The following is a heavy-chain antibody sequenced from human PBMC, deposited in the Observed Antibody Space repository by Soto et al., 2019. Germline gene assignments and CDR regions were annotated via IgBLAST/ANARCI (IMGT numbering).Heavy chain of an antibody. CDR1: GGSISRRHKL. CDR3: ARYYGDYKIYFDY. CDR2: IFYSGTT. D-gene: IGHD4-17*01. J-gene: IGHJ4*02. Sequence: QLQLQESGPGLVKPSETLSLPCTVTGGSISRRHKLWGWIRQPPGKGLGWIGGIFYSGTTYNNPSRNSRVTLSVDTSKHQSSLKLNSVTAADTAVYYCARYYGDYKIYFDYWGQGTLVTVSS. V-gene: IGHV4-39*01.